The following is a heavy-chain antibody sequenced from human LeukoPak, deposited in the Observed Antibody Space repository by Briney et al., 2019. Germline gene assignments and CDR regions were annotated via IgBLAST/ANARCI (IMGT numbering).Heavy chain of an antibody. CDR1: GGSISSYY. J-gene: IGHJ6*03. V-gene: IGHV4-34*01. CDR3: ARRWGDYYYYYYMDV. CDR2: INHSGST. Sequence: SETLSLTCTVSGGSISSYYWSWIRQPPGKGLEWIGEINHSGSTNYNPSLKSRVTISVDTSKNQFSLKLSSVTAADTAVYYCARRWGDYYYYYYMDVWGKGTTVTISS. D-gene: IGHD2-21*02.